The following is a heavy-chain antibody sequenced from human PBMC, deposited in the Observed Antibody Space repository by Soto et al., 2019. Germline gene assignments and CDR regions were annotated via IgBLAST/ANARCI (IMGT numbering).Heavy chain of an antibody. V-gene: IGHV4-59*08. CDR1: GGSISSYY. CDR2: IYYSGST. Sequence: TLSLTCTVSGGSISSYYWSWIRQPPGKGLEWIGYIYYSGSTNYNPSLKSRVTISVDTSKNQFSLKLSSVTAADTAVYYCARLRYNWFDPWGQGTLVTVSS. CDR3: ARLRYNWFDP. J-gene: IGHJ5*02.